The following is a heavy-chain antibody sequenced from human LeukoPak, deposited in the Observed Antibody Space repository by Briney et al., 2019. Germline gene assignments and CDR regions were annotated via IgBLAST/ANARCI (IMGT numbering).Heavy chain of an antibody. V-gene: IGHV3-7*01. D-gene: IGHD4-17*01. CDR1: GFTFSSYW. J-gene: IGHJ6*03. CDR3: ARSGGDFPYYYYYMDV. Sequence: GGSLRLSCAASGFTFSSYWMSWVRQAPRKGLEWVANIKQDRSEKYYVDSVKGRFTISRDNAKNTLYLQMNSLRAEDTAVYYCARSGGDFPYYYYYMDVWGKGTTVTVSS. CDR2: IKQDRSEK.